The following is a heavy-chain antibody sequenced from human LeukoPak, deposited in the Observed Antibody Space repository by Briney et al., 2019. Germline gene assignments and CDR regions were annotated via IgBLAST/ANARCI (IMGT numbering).Heavy chain of an antibody. D-gene: IGHD3-22*01. CDR1: GFTVSSNY. CDR3: AKGDSSGYPYYFDY. V-gene: IGHV3-23*01. J-gene: IGHJ4*02. Sequence: GGSLRLSCAASGFTVSSNYMSWVRQAPGKGLEGVLVISGSGGTIYYADSVKGRFTISRDNSKNMLYLQMNSLRAEDTAVYYCAKGDSSGYPYYFDYWGQGTLVTVSS. CDR2: ISGSGGTI.